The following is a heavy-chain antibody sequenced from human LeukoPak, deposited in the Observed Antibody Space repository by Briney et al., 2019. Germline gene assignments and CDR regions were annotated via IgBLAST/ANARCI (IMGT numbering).Heavy chain of an antibody. CDR3: AKDYVRYSIVGATPDY. CDR2: ISTSSSYI. Sequence: GGSLRLSCAASGFTFSTYSMNWVRQAPGKGLEWVSSISTSSSYIYYADSVKGRFTISRDNAKTSLYLQMDSLRAEDTAVYYCAKDYVRYSIVGATPDYWGQGTLVTVSS. J-gene: IGHJ4*02. CDR1: GFTFSTYS. D-gene: IGHD1-26*01. V-gene: IGHV3-21*01.